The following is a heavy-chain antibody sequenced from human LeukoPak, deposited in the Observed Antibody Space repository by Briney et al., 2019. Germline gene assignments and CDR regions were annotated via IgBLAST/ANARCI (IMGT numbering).Heavy chain of an antibody. CDR1: GGSVSSGSYY. CDR3: ARDKTNWFDP. J-gene: IGHJ5*02. CDR2: IYYSGST. V-gene: IGHV4-61*01. Sequence: SETLSLTCTVSGGSVSSGSYYWSWIRQPPGKGLEWIGYIYYSGSTNYNPSLKSRVTISVDTSKNQFSLKLSSVTAADTAAYYCARDKTNWFDPWGQGTLVTVSS.